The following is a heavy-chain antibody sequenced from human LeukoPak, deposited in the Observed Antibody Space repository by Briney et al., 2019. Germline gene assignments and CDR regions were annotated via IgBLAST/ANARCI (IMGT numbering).Heavy chain of an antibody. V-gene: IGHV3-33*01. CDR1: GFTFSSYG. CDR2: IWYDGSNK. Sequence: PGGSLRLSCAASGFTFSSYGMHWVRQAPGKGLEWVAVIWYDGSNKYYADSVKGRFTISRDNSKNTLYLQMNSLRAEDTAVYYCARDGLPTVTNIDYWGQGTLVTVSS. D-gene: IGHD4-17*01. J-gene: IGHJ4*02. CDR3: ARDGLPTVTNIDY.